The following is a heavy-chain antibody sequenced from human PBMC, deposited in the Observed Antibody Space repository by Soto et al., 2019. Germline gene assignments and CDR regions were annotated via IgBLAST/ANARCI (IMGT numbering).Heavy chain of an antibody. V-gene: IGHV4-30-4*01. CDR1: GGSISSDDYY. Sequence: QVQLQESGPGLMKPSQTLSLTCAVSGGSISSDDYYWSWIRQPPGKGLEWIGYIYYSGSTYYNPSLKSRVTISVDTSKNQFSLKLSSVTAADTAVYYCARRWRNDAFDIWGQGTMVTVSS. J-gene: IGHJ3*02. CDR2: IYYSGST. CDR3: ARRWRNDAFDI. D-gene: IGHD1-1*01.